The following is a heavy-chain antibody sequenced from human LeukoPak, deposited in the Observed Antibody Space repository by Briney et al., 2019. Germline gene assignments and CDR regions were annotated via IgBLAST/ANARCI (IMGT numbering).Heavy chain of an antibody. CDR2: INPHNGDT. CDR1: GYTFIGYY. D-gene: IGHD2-15*01. V-gene: IGHV1-2*02. Sequence: ASVKVSCKAPGYTFIGYYLHWVRQAPGQGLEWMGWINPHNGDTNYAQKFQGRVTMTRDTSITTAYMDLSRLKSDDTAVYYCATVRDIVVGGGPYYFDYWGQGTLVTVSS. J-gene: IGHJ4*02. CDR3: ATVRDIVVGGGPYYFDY.